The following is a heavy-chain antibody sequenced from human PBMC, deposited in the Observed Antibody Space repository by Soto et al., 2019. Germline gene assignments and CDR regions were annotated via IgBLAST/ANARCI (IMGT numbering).Heavy chain of an antibody. V-gene: IGHV4-61*01. J-gene: IGHJ3*02. CDR2: IYYSGST. CDR3: ARVTTIHHYGDYPLRDAFDI. D-gene: IGHD4-17*01. CDR1: GGSVSSVSYY. Sequence: SETLSLTCTVSGGSVSSVSYYWSWIRQPPGKGLEWIGYIYYSGSTNYNPSLKSRVTISVDTSKNQFSLKLSSVTAADTAVYYCARVTTIHHYGDYPLRDAFDIWGQGTMVTVSS.